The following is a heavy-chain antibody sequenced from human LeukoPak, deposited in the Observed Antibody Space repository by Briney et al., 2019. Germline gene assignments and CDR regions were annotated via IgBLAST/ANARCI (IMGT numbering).Heavy chain of an antibody. CDR3: TTSYYDSSGYRN. J-gene: IGHJ4*02. CDR2: IKTKTDGGTT. CDR1: GFTFSNAW. V-gene: IGHV3-15*01. Sequence: KSGGSLRLSCAASGFTFSNAWMSWVRQAPGKGLEWGGRIKTKTDGGTTDYAAPVKGRFTISRDDSENTLHLQMNSLKTEDTAVYYCTTSYYDSSGYRNWGQGTLVTVSS. D-gene: IGHD3-22*01.